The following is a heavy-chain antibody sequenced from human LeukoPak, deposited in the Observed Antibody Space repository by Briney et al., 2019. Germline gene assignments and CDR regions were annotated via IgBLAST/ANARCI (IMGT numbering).Heavy chain of an antibody. V-gene: IGHV3-23*01. Sequence: GGSLRLSCAASGFTFSSHGMSWVRQAPGKGLEWVSAISGSGDYTYYADSVKGRFTISRDNSKNTLYLQMNSLRAEDTAVYYCAKVTYGSGTYGAFDSWGQGTLVTVSS. CDR2: ISGSGDYT. CDR3: AKVTYGSGTYGAFDS. CDR1: GFTFSSHG. D-gene: IGHD3-10*01. J-gene: IGHJ4*02.